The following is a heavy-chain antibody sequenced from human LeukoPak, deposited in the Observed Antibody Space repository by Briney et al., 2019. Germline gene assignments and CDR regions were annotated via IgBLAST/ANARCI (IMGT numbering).Heavy chain of an antibody. CDR2: VSGSGGST. J-gene: IGHJ4*02. D-gene: IGHD1-26*01. Sequence: GGSLRLSCAASGFTFSSYAMSWIRQAPGKGLEWVSAVSGSGGSTYYADSVKGRFTISRDNSKNTLYLQMNSLRAEDTAVYYCAKTKWELLNICWGQGTLVTVSS. CDR3: AKTKWELLNIC. V-gene: IGHV3-23*01. CDR1: GFTFSSYA.